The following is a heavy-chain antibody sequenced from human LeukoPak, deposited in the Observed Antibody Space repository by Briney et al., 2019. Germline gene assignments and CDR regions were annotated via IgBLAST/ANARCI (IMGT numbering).Heavy chain of an antibody. CDR3: AQDRWGSYCLDY. Sequence: GGSLRLSCAASGFNFSTSWMNWVRQAPGKGLVCVSRINTDGSSRSYADSVKGRFTISRDNSKNTLYLQMNSLRAEDTAVYYCAQDRWGSYCLDYWGQGTLVTVSS. CDR1: GFNFSTSW. J-gene: IGHJ4*02. D-gene: IGHD1-26*01. V-gene: IGHV3-74*01. CDR2: INTDGSSR.